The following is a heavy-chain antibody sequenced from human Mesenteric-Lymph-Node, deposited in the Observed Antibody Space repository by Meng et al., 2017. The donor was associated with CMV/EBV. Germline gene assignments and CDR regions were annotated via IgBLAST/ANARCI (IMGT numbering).Heavy chain of an antibody. CDR1: GGSINNYY. V-gene: IGHV4-59*01. J-gene: IGHJ5*02. CDR2: IHYCGRT. D-gene: IGHD3-10*01. CDR3: ARDRGFRPYTWFDL. Sequence: VSGGSINNYYWSSIRQPPEKGLEWVGYIHYCGRTSYNPSLKSRVTISVDTSKNQFSLRLTSVTAADTAVYYCARDRGFRPYTWFDLWGQGTLVTVSS.